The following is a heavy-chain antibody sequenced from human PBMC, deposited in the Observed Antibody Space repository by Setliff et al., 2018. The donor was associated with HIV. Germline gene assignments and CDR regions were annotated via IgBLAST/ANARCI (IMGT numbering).Heavy chain of an antibody. CDR2: INHGGST. J-gene: IGHJ6*03. Sequence: ETLSLICAVYGGSFSGNYWSWIRQPPGKGLEWIGDINHGGSTNYNPSLKSRVTISVDMSKNQISLKLSSVTAADTAVYYCARASGDTSKFVNYYYYYMDVWGKGTTVTV. V-gene: IGHV4-34*01. CDR1: GGSFSGNY. D-gene: IGHD6-19*01. CDR3: ARASGDTSKFVNYYYYYMDV.